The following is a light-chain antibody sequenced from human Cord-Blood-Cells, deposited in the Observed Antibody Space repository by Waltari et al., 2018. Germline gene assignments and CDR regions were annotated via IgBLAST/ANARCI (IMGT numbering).Light chain of an antibody. Sequence: DIQMTPSPSSVSAPVGDRFHITCRASQGISSWLAWYQQKPGKAPKLLIYAASSLKSGVPARFSGSGSGTDFTLTISSLQPEDFATYYCQQSYSTPYSFGQGTKLEIK. CDR3: QQSYSTPYS. CDR1: QGISSW. V-gene: IGKV1-12*01. J-gene: IGKJ2*03. CDR2: AAS.